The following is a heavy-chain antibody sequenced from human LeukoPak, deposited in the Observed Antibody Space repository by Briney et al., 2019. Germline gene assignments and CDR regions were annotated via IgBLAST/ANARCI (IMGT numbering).Heavy chain of an antibody. Sequence: GGTLRLSCAASGLTFSSYHMNWVRQAPGKGLEWVSHISSSGSTIYYADSVKGRFTISRDNAKNSLYLQMNGLRAEDTAVYYCAELGITMIGGVWGKGTTVTISS. CDR1: GLTFSSYH. J-gene: IGHJ6*04. D-gene: IGHD3-10*02. V-gene: IGHV3-48*03. CDR3: AELGITMIGGV. CDR2: ISSSGSTI.